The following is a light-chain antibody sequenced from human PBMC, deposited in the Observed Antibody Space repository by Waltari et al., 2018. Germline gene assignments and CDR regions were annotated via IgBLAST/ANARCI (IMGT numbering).Light chain of an antibody. V-gene: IGKV4-1*01. Sequence: DILMTQPPDSLALSLRERATITCKSSQSVFHSSDSNNYLTWYQQKPGQPPKLLIYWASTRQSGVPDRFSGSGSGTDFTLTISSLQAEDVALYYCQQHYSSPLTFGGGTKVEIK. CDR3: QQHYSSPLT. CDR2: WAS. J-gene: IGKJ4*01. CDR1: QSVFHSSDSNNY.